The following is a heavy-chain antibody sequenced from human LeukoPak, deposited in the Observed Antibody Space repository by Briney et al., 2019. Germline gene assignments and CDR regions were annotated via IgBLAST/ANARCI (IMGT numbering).Heavy chain of an antibody. CDR1: GGSISSGSYY. D-gene: IGHD1-14*01. J-gene: IGHJ4*02. CDR2: IYTSGST. CDR3: ARITGGSRHLEF. V-gene: IGHV4-61*02. Sequence: PSETLSLTCTVSGGSISSGSYYWSWIRQPAGKGLEWIGRIYTSGSTNYNPSLKSRVTISVDTSKNQFSLKLSSVTAADTAVYYCARITGGSRHLEFWGQGTLVTVSS.